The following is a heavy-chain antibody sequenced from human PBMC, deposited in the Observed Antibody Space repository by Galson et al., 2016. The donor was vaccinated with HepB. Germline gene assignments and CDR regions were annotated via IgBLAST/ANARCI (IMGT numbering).Heavy chain of an antibody. Sequence: TLSLTCTVSGGPISSNRYYWGWIRQPPGKGLEWIGSIFHIGSTYYNASLKSRATISVDTSKSQFSLKLRSLTATDTAVYYWARFGGDWGFWGQGNLVIVSS. V-gene: IGHV4-39*01. D-gene: IGHD2-21*02. CDR3: ARFGGDWGF. CDR2: IFHIGST. J-gene: IGHJ1*01. CDR1: GGPISSNRYY.